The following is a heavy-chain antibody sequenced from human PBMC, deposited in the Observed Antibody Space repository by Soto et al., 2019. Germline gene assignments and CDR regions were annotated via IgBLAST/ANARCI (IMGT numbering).Heavy chain of an antibody. CDR3: AKDRGEEGLKFLEWFGGMDV. CDR1: GFSVSNYW. D-gene: IGHD3-3*01. V-gene: IGHV3-74*01. CDR2: IKSDGTT. Sequence: GGSLRLSCASSGFSVSNYWMNWVRQAPGKGLVSVSHIKSDGTTSYADSVEGRFTVSRDDAKNTFYLQMNGRRAEDTAVYYCAKDRGEEGLKFLEWFGGMDVWGHGTTVTVSS. J-gene: IGHJ6*02.